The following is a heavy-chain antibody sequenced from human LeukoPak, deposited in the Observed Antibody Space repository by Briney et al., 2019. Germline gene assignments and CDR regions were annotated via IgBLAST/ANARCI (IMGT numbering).Heavy chain of an antibody. Sequence: GGSLRLSCAASGFTFSSYWMHWVRQAPGKGLEWVSAISGSGGSTYYADSVKGRFTISRDNSKNTLYLQMNSLRAEDTAVYYCAKEGGTPVYYYGMDVWGQGTTVTVSS. V-gene: IGHV3-23*01. CDR1: GFTFSSYW. CDR2: ISGSGGST. J-gene: IGHJ6*02. D-gene: IGHD1-26*01. CDR3: AKEGGTPVYYYGMDV.